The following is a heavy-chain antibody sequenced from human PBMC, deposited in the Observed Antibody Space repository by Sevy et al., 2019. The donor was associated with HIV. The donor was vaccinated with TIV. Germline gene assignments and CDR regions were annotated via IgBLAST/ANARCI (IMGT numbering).Heavy chain of an antibody. V-gene: IGHV3-48*03. CDR3: ARDLPGDSRMDV. CDR1: GFXFSSYE. Sequence: GGSLRLSCAASGFXFSSYEMNWVRQAPGKGLEWVSYISSSGSPIYYADSVKGRFTISRDNAKNSLYLQMNSLRAEDTGVYYCARDLPGDSRMDVWGQGTTVTVSS. CDR2: ISSSGSPI. J-gene: IGHJ6*02. D-gene: IGHD3-22*01.